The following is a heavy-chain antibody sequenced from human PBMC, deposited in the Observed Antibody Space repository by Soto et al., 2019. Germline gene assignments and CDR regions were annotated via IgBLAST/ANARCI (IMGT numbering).Heavy chain of an antibody. V-gene: IGHV1-3*01. CDR1: GYTFTNYA. Sequence: QVQHVQSGAEVKRTAASVKVSCKASGYTFTNYAIHWLRQAPGQRLEWMGWIDAGNGNTKYSQKFQDRVTITRDTSATTAYMELTSLSSEDTALYYCARDLLGTGYFDYWGQGTLVTVSS. CDR3: ARDLLGTGYFDY. CDR2: IDAGNGNT. D-gene: IGHD1-1*01. J-gene: IGHJ4*02.